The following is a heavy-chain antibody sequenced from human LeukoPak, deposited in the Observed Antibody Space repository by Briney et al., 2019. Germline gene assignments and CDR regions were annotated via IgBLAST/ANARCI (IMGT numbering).Heavy chain of an antibody. J-gene: IGHJ4*02. V-gene: IGHV1-2*02. CDR2: INGNDGCT. D-gene: IGHD1-14*01. Sequence: GASVRVSCKASGYTFDNFYIHWVRQAPGQAPEWMGWINGNDGCTQYAKKFQGRVTMTRVTAISTVSMDLSGLRPDDTAIYYCARDEGSTYNQLDYWGQGTLVTVSS. CDR1: GYTFDNFY. CDR3: ARDEGSTYNQLDY.